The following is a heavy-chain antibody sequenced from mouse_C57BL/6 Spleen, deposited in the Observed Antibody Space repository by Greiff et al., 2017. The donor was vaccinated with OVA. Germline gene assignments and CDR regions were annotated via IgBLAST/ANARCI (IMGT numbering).Heavy chain of an antibody. V-gene: IGHV7-3*01. CDR1: GFTFTDYY. Sequence: EVQRVESGGGLVQPGGSLSLSCAASGFTFTDYYMSWVRQPPGKALEWLGFIRNKANGYTTEYSASVKGRFTISRDNSQSILYLQMNALRAEDSATYYCARWGKRFAPINYAMDYWGQGTSVTVSS. CDR2: IRNKANGYTT. D-gene: IGHD1-1*01. J-gene: IGHJ4*01. CDR3: ARWGKRFAPINYAMDY.